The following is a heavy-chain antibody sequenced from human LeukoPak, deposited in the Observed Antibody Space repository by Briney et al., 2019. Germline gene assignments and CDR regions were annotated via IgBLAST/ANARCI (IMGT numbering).Heavy chain of an antibody. CDR2: ITGSGDST. CDR1: GFTFSTYA. V-gene: IGHV3-23*01. J-gene: IGHJ4*02. Sequence: GGSLRLSCAASGFTFSTYAMSWVRQAPGKGLEWVSAITGSGDSTYYADSVRGRFTISRDNSKNTLFLQMDTLRAEDTAVYYCAAVTPPDYWGQGTLVTVSS. CDR3: AAVTPPDY. D-gene: IGHD4-23*01.